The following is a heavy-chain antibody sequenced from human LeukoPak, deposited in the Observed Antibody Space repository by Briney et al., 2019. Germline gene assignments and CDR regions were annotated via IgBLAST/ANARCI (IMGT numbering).Heavy chain of an antibody. J-gene: IGHJ6*02. CDR1: GYTFTGYY. Sequence: ASVKVSCKASGYTFTGYYMHWVRQAPGQGLEWMGWINPNSGGTNYAQKFQGRVTMTRDTSISTAYMGLSRLRSDDTAVYYCARGPILGYNWIWYYGMDVWGQGTTVTVSS. CDR3: ARGPILGYNWIWYYGMDV. D-gene: IGHD1-1*01. V-gene: IGHV1-2*02. CDR2: INPNSGGT.